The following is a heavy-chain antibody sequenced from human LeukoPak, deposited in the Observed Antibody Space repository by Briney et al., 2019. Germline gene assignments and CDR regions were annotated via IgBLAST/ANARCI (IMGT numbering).Heavy chain of an antibody. CDR2: TYYRSKWYS. Sequence: SQTLSLTCAISGDSVSSAAWSWIRQSPSRGLEWLGRTYYRSKWYSDYAVSVRGRITINPDTSKNQSSLQLNSVTPEDTALYYCARDLGGYDSFDYWGQGTLVTVSS. CDR3: ARDLGGYDSFDY. CDR1: GDSVSSAA. J-gene: IGHJ4*02. V-gene: IGHV6-1*01. D-gene: IGHD5-12*01.